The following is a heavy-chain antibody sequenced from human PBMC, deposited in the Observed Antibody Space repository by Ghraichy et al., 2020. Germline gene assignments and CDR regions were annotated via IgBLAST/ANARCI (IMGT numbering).Heavy chain of an antibody. J-gene: IGHJ2*01. V-gene: IGHV4-59*02. Sequence: ETLSLTCTVSGDSVTTNYWSWIRQSPEKGLEYIAYMTYTGHTDYNPSLNSRATISLDTSKNQVSLRLNSVTAADTAVYYCARLFRLDSDGGHLPLHHYFDLWGRGT. CDR3: ARLFRLDSDGGHLPLHHYFDL. CDR2: MTYTGHT. D-gene: IGHD4-23*01. CDR1: GDSVTTNY.